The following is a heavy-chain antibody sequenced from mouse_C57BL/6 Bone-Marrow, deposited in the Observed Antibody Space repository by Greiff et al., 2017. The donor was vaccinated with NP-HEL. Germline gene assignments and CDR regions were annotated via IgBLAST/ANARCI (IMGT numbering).Heavy chain of an antibody. D-gene: IGHD1-1*01. V-gene: IGHV1-54*01. J-gene: IGHJ1*03. CDR2: INPGSGGT. Sequence: QVQLQQSGAELVRPGTSVKVSCKASGYAFTNYLIEWVKQRPGQGLEWIGVINPGSGGTNYNEKFKGKATLTADKSSSTAYMQLSRLTSEDSAVYFCAREVYYYGSSYWYFDVWGTGTTVTVSS. CDR1: GYAFTNYL. CDR3: AREVYYYGSSYWYFDV.